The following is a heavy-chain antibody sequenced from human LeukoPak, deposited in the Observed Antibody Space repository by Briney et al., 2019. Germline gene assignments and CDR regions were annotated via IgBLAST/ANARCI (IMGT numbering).Heavy chain of an antibody. V-gene: IGHV3-48*03. CDR3: ASSHVTGYPHDY. D-gene: IGHD6-13*01. CDR1: GFTFSSYE. J-gene: IGHJ4*02. CDR2: ISSSGNTI. Sequence: GGSLRLSCAASGFTFSSYEMHWVRQAPGKGLEWVSYISSSGNTIYYADSVKGRFTISRDNARNSLYLQMNSLRAEDTAVYYCASSHVTGYPHDYWGQGTLVTVSS.